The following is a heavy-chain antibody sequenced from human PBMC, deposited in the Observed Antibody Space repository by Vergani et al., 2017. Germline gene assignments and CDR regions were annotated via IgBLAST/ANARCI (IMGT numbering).Heavy chain of an antibody. D-gene: IGHD6-13*01. CDR2: IKEDGSET. Sequence: EVQLMESGGGLVQPGGSLRLSCAASGFTFSNYWMSWVRQAPGKGLEWVANIKEDGSETFYVDSVMGRFTITRDNAKNSIYLQMNSLRAEDTAVYFCERLGLTASRREAPVFDYWGQGTRVTVSS. J-gene: IGHJ4*02. CDR3: ERLGLTASRREAPVFDY. CDR1: GFTFSNYW. V-gene: IGHV3-7*01.